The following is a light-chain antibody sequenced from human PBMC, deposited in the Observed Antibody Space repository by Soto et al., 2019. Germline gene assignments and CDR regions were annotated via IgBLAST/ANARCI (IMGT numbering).Light chain of an antibody. J-gene: IGLJ1*01. CDR1: SSNIGAGYE. Sequence: QSALTQPPSVSGAPGQRVTISCTGSSSNIGAGYEVHWYQQLPGTAPKLLIYSDNNRPSGVPDRFSGSKSGTSASLAITGLQAEDEADYYCQSYDSSLSGSYVFGTGTKVTVL. V-gene: IGLV1-40*01. CDR2: SDN. CDR3: QSYDSSLSGSYV.